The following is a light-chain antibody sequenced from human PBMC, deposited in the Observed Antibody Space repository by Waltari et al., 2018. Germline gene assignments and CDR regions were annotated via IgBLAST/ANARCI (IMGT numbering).Light chain of an antibody. V-gene: IGKV1-12*01. J-gene: IGKJ3*01. CDR1: QSISTW. CDR3: QQAGSLPG. CDR2: SAS. Sequence: DIQMTQSPSSVSASVGDRVTIACRASQSISTWLAWYQQKPGKAPKLLIYSASSLQSGGPSRFSGSGSGTDVTLTISSLQPEDSAIYFCQQAGSLPGFGPGTKLDIK.